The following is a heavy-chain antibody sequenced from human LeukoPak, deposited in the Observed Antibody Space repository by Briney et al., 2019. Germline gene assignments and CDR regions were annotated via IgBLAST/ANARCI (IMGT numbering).Heavy chain of an antibody. D-gene: IGHD3-3*01. CDR1: GYTLTELS. Sequence: VSVTVSCKVSGYTLTELSMHWVRQAPGKGLEWMGGFDPEDGETIYAQKFQGRVTMTEDTSTDTAYMELSSLRSEDTAVYYCATGLTTPSTYFDYWGQGTLVTVSS. V-gene: IGHV1-24*01. J-gene: IGHJ4*02. CDR2: FDPEDGET. CDR3: ATGLTTPSTYFDY.